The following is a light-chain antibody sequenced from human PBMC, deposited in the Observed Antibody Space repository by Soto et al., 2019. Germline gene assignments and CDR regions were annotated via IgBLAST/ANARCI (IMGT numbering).Light chain of an antibody. V-gene: IGKV1-39*01. Sequence: DIPMTQSPTSLSASVGDRVTITCRASQSISSYLNWYQQKPGKAPKLLIYAASSLQSGVPSRFSGSGSGTDFTLTISSLQPEDFATYYCQHSYSTSWTFGQGTKVEIK. CDR1: QSISSY. CDR3: QHSYSTSWT. CDR2: AAS. J-gene: IGKJ1*01.